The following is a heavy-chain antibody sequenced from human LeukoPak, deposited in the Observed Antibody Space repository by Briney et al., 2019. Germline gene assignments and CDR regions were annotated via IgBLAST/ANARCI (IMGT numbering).Heavy chain of an antibody. CDR3: ARGINPRPRYSSRWHDQYYFDL. CDR1: GFTFSSYS. CDR2: ISSSSSTI. J-gene: IGHJ4*02. Sequence: GGSLRLSCAASGFTFSSYSMNWVRQAPGRGLEWVSYISSSSSTIYYSDSVKGRFTISRDNSKNTLYMQVNSLRVEDTAVYYCARGINPRPRYSSRWHDQYYFDLWGQGTLVTVSS. V-gene: IGHV3-48*01. D-gene: IGHD6-13*01.